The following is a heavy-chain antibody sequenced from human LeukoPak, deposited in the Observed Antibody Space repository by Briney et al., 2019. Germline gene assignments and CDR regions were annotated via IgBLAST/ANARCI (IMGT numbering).Heavy chain of an antibody. CDR2: FNPEDVET. V-gene: IGHV1-24*01. CDR3: ATEIVGYGDVHYFDS. J-gene: IGHJ4*02. Sequence: ASVKVSCKVSGYTLTEISMHWARQAPGQGLEWMGGFNPEDVETIYARSFQGRLTVTEDTSTDTAYMELSSLRAEDTAMYYCATEIVGYGDVHYFDSWGQGTLVTVSS. CDR1: GYTLTEIS. D-gene: IGHD4-17*01.